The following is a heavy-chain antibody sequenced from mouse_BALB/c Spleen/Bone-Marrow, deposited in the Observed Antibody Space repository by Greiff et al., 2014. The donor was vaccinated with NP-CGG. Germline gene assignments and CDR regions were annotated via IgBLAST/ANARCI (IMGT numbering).Heavy chain of an antibody. D-gene: IGHD4-1*01. Sequence: EVQLVESGGGLVKLGGSLKLSCAASGFTFSSYYMSWVRQTPEKRLELVAAINSNGGSTYYPDTVKSRFTISRDNAKNTLYLQMSSLKSEDTALYYCARRGWDGYFDYWGQGTTLTVSS. V-gene: IGHV5-6-2*01. CDR2: INSNGGST. J-gene: IGHJ2*01. CDR3: ARRGWDGYFDY. CDR1: GFTFSSYY.